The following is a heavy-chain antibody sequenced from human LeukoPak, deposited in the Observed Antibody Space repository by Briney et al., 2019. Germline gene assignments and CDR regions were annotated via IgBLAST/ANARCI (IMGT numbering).Heavy chain of an antibody. CDR3: AKWGDYDVLTGYYDPDY. Sequence: GGSLRLSCEASGFTFSNYAMSWVRQAPGKGLEWVSAVTGSGGSTYYADSVKGRFTISRDNSKNTLYLQMNSLRAEDTAVYYCAKWGDYDVLTGYYDPDYWGQGTLVTVSS. V-gene: IGHV3-23*01. J-gene: IGHJ4*02. CDR1: GFTFSNYA. D-gene: IGHD3-9*01. CDR2: VTGSGGST.